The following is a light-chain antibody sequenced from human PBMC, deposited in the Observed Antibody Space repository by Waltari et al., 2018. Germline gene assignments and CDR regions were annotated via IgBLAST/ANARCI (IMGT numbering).Light chain of an antibody. V-gene: IGKV1-5*03. CDR1: QNINNW. CDR2: KAC. CDR3: QQYNSESYT. Sequence: DIQMTQSPSTLAASVGDRITITCRASQNINNWLAWYQQKPGKAPKLLSQKACTLESGVPARFSGSGSWTEFTLTVSSLQPDDSATYFCQQYNSESYTFGQGTKLEIK. J-gene: IGKJ2*01.